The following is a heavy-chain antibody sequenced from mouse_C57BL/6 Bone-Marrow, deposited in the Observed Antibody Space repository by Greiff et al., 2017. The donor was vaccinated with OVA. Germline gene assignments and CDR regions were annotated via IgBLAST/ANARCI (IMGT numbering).Heavy chain of an antibody. D-gene: IGHD1-1*01. CDR1: GFNIKDYY. J-gene: IGHJ3*01. Sequence: VQLKQSGAELVKPGASVKLSCTASGFNIKDYYMHWVKQRTEQGLEWIGRIDPEDGETKYAPKFQGKATITADTSSNTAYLQLSSLTSEDTAVYYGARDYYGSSLAYWGQGTLVTVSA. CDR3: ARDYYGSSLAY. V-gene: IGHV14-2*01. CDR2: IDPEDGET.